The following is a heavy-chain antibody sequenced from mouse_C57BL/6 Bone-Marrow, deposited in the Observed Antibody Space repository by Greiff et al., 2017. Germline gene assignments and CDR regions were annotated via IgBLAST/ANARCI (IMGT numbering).Heavy chain of an antibody. CDR3: ARAPFTTVGGYYAMDY. D-gene: IGHD1-1*01. Sequence: QVQLQQPGTELVKPGASVKLSCKASGYTFTSYWMHWVKQRPGQGLEWIGNINPSNGGTNYNEKFKSKATLTVDKSSSTAYMQLSGLTSEDSAVYYCARAPFTTVGGYYAMDYWGQGTSVTVSS. J-gene: IGHJ4*01. CDR2: INPSNGGT. V-gene: IGHV1-53*01. CDR1: GYTFTSYW.